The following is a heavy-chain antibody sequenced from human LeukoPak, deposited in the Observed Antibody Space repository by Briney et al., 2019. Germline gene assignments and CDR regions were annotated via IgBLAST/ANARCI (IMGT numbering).Heavy chain of an antibody. CDR1: GGSISSYY. V-gene: IGHV4-59*01. J-gene: IGHJ2*01. CDR3: ARVDPRYSGSSPKYWYFDL. Sequence: SETLSLTCTVSGGSISSYYWSWIRQPPGKGLEWIGYIYYSGSTNYNPSLKSRVTISVDTSKDQFSLKLSSVTAADTAVYYCARVDPRYSGSSPKYWYFDLWGRGTLVTVSP. D-gene: IGHD6-13*01. CDR2: IYYSGST.